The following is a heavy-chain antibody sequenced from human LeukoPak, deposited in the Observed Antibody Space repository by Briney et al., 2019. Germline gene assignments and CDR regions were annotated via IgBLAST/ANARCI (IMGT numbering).Heavy chain of an antibody. Sequence: SETLSLTCAVSGGSISSGGYSWSWIRQPPGKGLEWIGYTYHSGSTYYNPSLKSRVTISVDRSKNQFSLKLSSVTAADTAVYYCARAPMVRGVITDAFDIWGQGTMVTVSS. D-gene: IGHD3-10*01. J-gene: IGHJ3*02. V-gene: IGHV4-30-2*01. CDR3: ARAPMVRGVITDAFDI. CDR1: GGSISSGGYS. CDR2: TYHSGST.